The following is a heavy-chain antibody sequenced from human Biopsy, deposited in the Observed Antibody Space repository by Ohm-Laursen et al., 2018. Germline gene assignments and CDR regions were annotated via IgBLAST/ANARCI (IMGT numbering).Heavy chain of an antibody. J-gene: IGHJ2*01. CDR3: ARDGKQWGYSACFSWHFDP. V-gene: IGHV3-30*03. CDR1: GFTFTSYA. D-gene: IGHD5-24*01. CDR2: ISYDGSGE. Sequence: SLRLSCAASGFTFTSYAMHWVRQAPGKGLEWVAVISYDGSGEYYADSLQGRFIISRDNPKNTVDLQMNSLRAEYTAVYFCARDGKQWGYSACFSWHFDPWGRGTLVTVSS.